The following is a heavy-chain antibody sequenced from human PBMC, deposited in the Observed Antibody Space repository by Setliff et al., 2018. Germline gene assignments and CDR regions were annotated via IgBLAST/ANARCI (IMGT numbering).Heavy chain of an antibody. D-gene: IGHD3-22*01. V-gene: IGHV1-46*01. CDR2: INPSSGRT. J-gene: IGHJ4*02. CDR1: GYTFTSHY. CDR3: AKGGPQRDSSGYYLYYFDY. Sequence: ASVKVSCKASGYTFTSHYMHWVRQAPGLGLEWMGTINPSSGRTSYAQKFQGRVTMTRDTSTSTVYMDMSSLRSEDTALYYCAKGGPQRDSSGYYLYYFDYWGQGTLVTVSS.